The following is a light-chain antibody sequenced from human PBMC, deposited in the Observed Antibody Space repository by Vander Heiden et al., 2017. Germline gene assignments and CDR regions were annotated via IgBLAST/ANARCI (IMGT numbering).Light chain of an antibody. CDR1: QDISNY. V-gene: IGKV1-33*01. CDR2: DAS. CDR3: QQYENLPLG. J-gene: IGKJ4*01. Sequence: DIQMTQSPSSLSASVGDRVTITCQASQDISNYLNWYQQKPGKAPKLLIYDASNLETGVPSRFSGSGSGTDFTITISSLQPEDIATYYCQQYENLPLGFGGGTKVEIK.